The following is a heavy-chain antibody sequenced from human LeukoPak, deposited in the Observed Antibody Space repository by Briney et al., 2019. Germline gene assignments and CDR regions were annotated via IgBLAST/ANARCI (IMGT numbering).Heavy chain of an antibody. CDR3: ARRITGTTSDSFDY. Sequence: SETLSLTCTVSGGSISSSSYYWGWIRQPPGKGLEWIGSINYSGSTYYNPSLKSRVTISVDTSKKQFSLKLSSVTAAVTAVYYCARRITGTTSDSFDYWGQGTLVTVSS. CDR1: GGSISSSSYY. D-gene: IGHD1-20*01. J-gene: IGHJ4*02. CDR2: INYSGST. V-gene: IGHV4-39*01.